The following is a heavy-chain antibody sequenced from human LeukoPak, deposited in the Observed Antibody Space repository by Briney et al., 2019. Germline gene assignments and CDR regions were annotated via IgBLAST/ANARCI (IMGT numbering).Heavy chain of an antibody. J-gene: IGHJ4*02. CDR3: AKPPLLAH. V-gene: IGHV3-33*03. D-gene: IGHD2-21*01. CDR1: GFTFSSNG. CDR2: IGDDGSNK. Sequence: GGYLRLSCAASGFTFSSNGMDWVGQAQGKGREGGAVIGDDGSNKYYADSVKGRFTIARDKSKNNMYLKMNSLRAADTAVYYCAKPPLLAHWGQGTLVTVSS.